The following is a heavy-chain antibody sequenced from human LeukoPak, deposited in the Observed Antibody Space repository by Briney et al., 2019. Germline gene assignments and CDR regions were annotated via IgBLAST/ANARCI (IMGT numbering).Heavy chain of an antibody. J-gene: IGHJ4*02. D-gene: IGHD6-19*01. V-gene: IGHV1-46*01. Sequence: ASVKVSCKASGYTFTSYYMHWVRQAPGQGLEWMGIINPSGGSTTYAQKFQGRVTITRDMSTSTVYMELSSLRSEDTAVYYCARDPTNTSGRYAYFDSWGQGTLVTVSS. CDR2: INPSGGST. CDR3: ARDPTNTSGRYAYFDS. CDR1: GYTFTSYY.